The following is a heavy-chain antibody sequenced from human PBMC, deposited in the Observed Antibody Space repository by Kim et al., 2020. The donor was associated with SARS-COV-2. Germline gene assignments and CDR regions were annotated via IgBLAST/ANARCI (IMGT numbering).Heavy chain of an antibody. CDR2: INHSGST. Sequence: SETLSLTCAVYGGSFSGYYWSWIRQPPGKGLEWIGEINHSGSTNYNPSLKSRVTISVDTSKNQFSLKLSSVTAADTAVNYCALNGIPSLAYSSSWYPYWGQGTLVTVSS. V-gene: IGHV4-34*01. CDR1: GGSFSGYY. D-gene: IGHD6-13*01. J-gene: IGHJ4*02. CDR3: ALNGIPSLAYSSSWYPY.